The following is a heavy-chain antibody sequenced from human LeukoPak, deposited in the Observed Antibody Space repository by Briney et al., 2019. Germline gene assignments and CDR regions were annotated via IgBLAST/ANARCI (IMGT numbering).Heavy chain of an antibody. CDR2: IYHSGSN. V-gene: IGHV4-30-4*01. CDR1: GVSISSGDYC. Sequence: PSETLSLTCTVSGVSISSGDYCWSWIRQHPGKGLEWIGYIYHSGSNYYNPSLKSRITMSIDTSKNLFSLSLRSVTAEDTAVYYCARGRDRHDGTYSYFFDSWGQGTLLTVSS. D-gene: IGHD1-26*01. J-gene: IGHJ4*02. CDR3: ARGRDRHDGTYSYFFDS.